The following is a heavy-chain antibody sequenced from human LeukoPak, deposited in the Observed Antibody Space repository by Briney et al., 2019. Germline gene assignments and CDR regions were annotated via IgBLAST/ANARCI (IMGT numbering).Heavy chain of an antibody. CDR1: GFTFSDYY. Sequence: GGSLRLSCAASGFTFSDYYISWIRPAPGKGLEWVSYISSSSSYTNYADSVKGRFTISRDNAKNSLYLQMNSLRAEDTAVYYCARDRYSTGWYYFDYWGQGTLVTVSS. J-gene: IGHJ4*02. D-gene: IGHD6-19*01. CDR3: ARDRYSTGWYYFDY. V-gene: IGHV3-11*06. CDR2: ISSSSSYT.